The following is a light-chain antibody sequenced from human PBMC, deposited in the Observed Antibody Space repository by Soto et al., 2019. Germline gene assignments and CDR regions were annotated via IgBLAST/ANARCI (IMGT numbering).Light chain of an antibody. J-gene: IGLJ1*01. CDR1: SSDIGGYNY. Sequence: QLVLTQPRSVSGSPGQSVTISCTGTSSDIGGYNYVSWYQQHPGKAPKLMIYDVNKRPSGVPDRFSGSKSGNTASLTISGLQAEDEADYYCCSYAGSYTYVFGTGTKLTVL. V-gene: IGLV2-11*01. CDR2: DVN. CDR3: CSYAGSYTYV.